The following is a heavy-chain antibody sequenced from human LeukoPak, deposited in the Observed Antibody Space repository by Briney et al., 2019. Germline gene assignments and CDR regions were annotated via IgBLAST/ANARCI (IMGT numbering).Heavy chain of an antibody. CDR2: ISSSSSYI. Sequence: GGSLRLSCAASGFTFSSYSMNWVRQAPGKGLEWVSSISSSSSYIYYADSVKGRFTISRDNAKNSLYLQMNSLRAEDTAVYYCARVKVVPAATEEDAFDIWGQGTMVTVSS. D-gene: IGHD2-2*01. CDR1: GFTFSSYS. J-gene: IGHJ3*02. CDR3: ARVKVVPAATEEDAFDI. V-gene: IGHV3-21*01.